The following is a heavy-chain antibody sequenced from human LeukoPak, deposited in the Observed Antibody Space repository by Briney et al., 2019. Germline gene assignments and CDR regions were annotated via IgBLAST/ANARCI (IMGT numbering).Heavy chain of an antibody. CDR3: ARDMEMVRGVITY. J-gene: IGHJ4*02. CDR2: ISSSSSYI. D-gene: IGHD3-10*01. V-gene: IGHV3-21*01. CDR1: GFTFSSYS. Sequence: PGGSLRLSCAASGFTFSSYSMNWVRQAPGKGLEWVSSISSSSSYIYYADSVKGRFTISRDNAKNSLYLQMNSLRAEDTAVYYCARDMEMVRGVITYWGQGTLVTVSS.